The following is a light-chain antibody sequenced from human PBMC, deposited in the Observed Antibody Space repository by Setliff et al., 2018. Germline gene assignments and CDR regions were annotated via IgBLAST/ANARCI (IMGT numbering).Light chain of an antibody. CDR1: SSDIGDYNY. V-gene: IGLV2-14*01. J-gene: IGLJ2*01. Sequence: QSVLTQPASVSGSPGQSITIPCTGTSSDIGDYNYVSWYQQEPGKAPKLIIYDVSNRPSGVSDRFSGSKSGNTASLTISGLQAEDEADYYCSAYASSETLVFGGGTKVTVL. CDR2: DVS. CDR3: SAYASSETLV.